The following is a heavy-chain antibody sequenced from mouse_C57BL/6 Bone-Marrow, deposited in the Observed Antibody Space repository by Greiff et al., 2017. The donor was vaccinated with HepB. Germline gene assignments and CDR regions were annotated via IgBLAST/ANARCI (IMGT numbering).Heavy chain of an antibody. CDR3: ARQHRLYYLDY. CDR1: GFTFSSYT. D-gene: IGHD3-1*01. J-gene: IGHJ2*01. Sequence: EVMLVESGGGLVKPGGSLKLSCAASGFTFSSYTMSWVRQTPEKRLEWVATISGGGGNTYYPDSVKGRFTISRDNAKNTLYLQMSSLGSEDTDLYYSARQHRLYYLDYWGQGTTLTVST. V-gene: IGHV5-9*01. CDR2: ISGGGGNT.